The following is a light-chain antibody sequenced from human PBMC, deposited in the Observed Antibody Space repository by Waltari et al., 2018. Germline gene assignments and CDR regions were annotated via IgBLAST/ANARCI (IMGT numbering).Light chain of an antibody. CDR2: GKT. CDR3: QSYDLSLRGSV. CDR1: TSNIGAGYD. V-gene: IGLV1-40*01. J-gene: IGLJ3*02. Sequence: QSVLTQPPSVSGAPGQRVIISCTGSTSNIGAGYDVHWYQLLPGTAPKLLIYGKTIRPSGVPYRFSGSKSDTSASRSITGLQAEDEADYCQSYDLSLRGSVFGGGTKLTVL.